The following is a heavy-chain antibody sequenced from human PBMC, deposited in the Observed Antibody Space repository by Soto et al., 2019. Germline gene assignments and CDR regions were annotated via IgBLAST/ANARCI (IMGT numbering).Heavy chain of an antibody. CDR3: ASGENLP. J-gene: IGHJ2*01. CDR2: INPNSGDT. Sequence: ASVKVSCKASGYSFTGHSLHWVRPAPGQGLEWMGWINPNSGDTNYVQRFQGRVTMTWDTSISTAFMELTRLTSDDTGVYYCASGENLPWGR. V-gene: IGHV1-2*02. D-gene: IGHD3-3*01. CDR1: GYSFTGHS.